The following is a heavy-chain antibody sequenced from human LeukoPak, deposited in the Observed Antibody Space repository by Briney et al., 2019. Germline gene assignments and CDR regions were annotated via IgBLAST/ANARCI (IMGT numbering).Heavy chain of an antibody. CDR3: ARVKRFPTVWFDP. D-gene: IGHD3-10*01. J-gene: IGHJ5*02. V-gene: IGHV1-8*01. CDR1: GYTFSDYD. CDR2: MNPITGST. Sequence: ASVKVSCKASGYTFSDYDINWVRQAAGQGLEWMGWMNPITGSTGYVQKFRGRFIMTRDTSITTAFMELTSLTSDDTAIYYCARVKRFPTVWFDPWGQGTLVSVSS.